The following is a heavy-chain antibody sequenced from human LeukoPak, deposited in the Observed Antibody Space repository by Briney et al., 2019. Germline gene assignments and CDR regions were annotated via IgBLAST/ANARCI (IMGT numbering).Heavy chain of an antibody. CDR2: ISWDGGST. J-gene: IGHJ6*03. D-gene: IGHD4-17*01. V-gene: IGHV3-43D*03. CDR1: GFTFDDYA. Sequence: GGSLRLSCAASGFTFDDYAMHWVRQAPGKGLEWVSLISWDGGSTYYADSVKGRFTISRDNSKNSLYLQMNSLRAEDTALYYCAKGRGYGDYYMDVWGKGTTVTVSS. CDR3: AKGRGYGDYYMDV.